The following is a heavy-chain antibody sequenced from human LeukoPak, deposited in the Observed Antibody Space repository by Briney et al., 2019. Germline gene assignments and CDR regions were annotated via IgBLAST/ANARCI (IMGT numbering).Heavy chain of an antibody. V-gene: IGHV1-2*02. CDR2: INPNSGGT. CDR3: ARVKDDYVWGSYSY. Sequence: ASVKVSCKASGYTFTGYYMHWVRQAPGQGLEWMGWINPNSGGTNYAQKFQGRVTMTRDTSISTAYMELSRLRSDDTAVYYCARVKDDYVWGSYSYWGQGTLVTVSS. J-gene: IGHJ4*02. CDR1: GYTFTGYY. D-gene: IGHD3-16*01.